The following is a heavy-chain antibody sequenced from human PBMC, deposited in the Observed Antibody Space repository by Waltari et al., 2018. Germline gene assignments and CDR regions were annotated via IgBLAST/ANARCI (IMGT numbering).Heavy chain of an antibody. D-gene: IGHD6-6*01. CDR1: GYSISSGYY. CDR2: IYHSGRT. Sequence: QVQLQESGPGLVKPSETLSLTCAVSGYSISSGYYWGWIRQPPGKGLGVIGSIYHSGRTYYTPPLKTLVTLSVDTSKNQFSLKLSSVTAAYTAVYYGAREGVAARPTPRVGMDVWGQGTTVTVSS. J-gene: IGHJ6*02. CDR3: AREGVAARPTPRVGMDV. V-gene: IGHV4-38-2*01.